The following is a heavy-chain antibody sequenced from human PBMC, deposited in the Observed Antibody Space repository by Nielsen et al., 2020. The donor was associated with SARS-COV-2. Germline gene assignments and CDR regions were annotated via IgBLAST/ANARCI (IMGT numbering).Heavy chain of an antibody. Sequence: GGSLRLSCADSGVTFSRYTMNWVRQAPGKGLEWVAHISSNGWTPYYADSVRGRFTISRDNAKDSLYLQMNNLRAEDTAVYYYALGVMDVWGQGTTVTVSS. CDR3: ALGVMDV. J-gene: IGHJ6*02. CDR1: GVTFSRYT. CDR2: ISSNGWTP. V-gene: IGHV3-48*01. D-gene: IGHD6-13*01.